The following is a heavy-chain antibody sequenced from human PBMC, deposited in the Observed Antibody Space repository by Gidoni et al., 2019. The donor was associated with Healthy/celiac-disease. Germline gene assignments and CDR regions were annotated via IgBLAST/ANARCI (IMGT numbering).Heavy chain of an antibody. Sequence: QRQLVEPGGCLVQPGWSLRPSCTASGLPFSDHYMSWIRQAPGKGLEWVSYIRSSSSYTNYADSVKGRFTISRDNAKNSLYLQMNSLRAEDTAVYYCAGSSSSWYPYAFDIWGQGTMVTVSS. D-gene: IGHD6-13*01. CDR2: IRSSSSYT. CDR1: GLPFSDHY. V-gene: IGHV3-11*06. CDR3: AGSSSSWYPYAFDI. J-gene: IGHJ3*02.